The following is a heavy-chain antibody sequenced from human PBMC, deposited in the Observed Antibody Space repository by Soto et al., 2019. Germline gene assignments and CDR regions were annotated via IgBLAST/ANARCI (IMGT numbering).Heavy chain of an antibody. CDR2: IYWDDDK. Sequence: QITLKESGPTLVKPTQTLTLTCTFSGFSLTTSKVGVGWIRQPPGKALEWLALIYWDDDKRYSPSLNNRLTITNDTSKNQVVLTMTNMDPVDTATYYCAHTFPPAFDIWGQGTMVTVSS. J-gene: IGHJ3*02. CDR1: GFSLTTSKVG. CDR3: AHTFPPAFDI. V-gene: IGHV2-5*02.